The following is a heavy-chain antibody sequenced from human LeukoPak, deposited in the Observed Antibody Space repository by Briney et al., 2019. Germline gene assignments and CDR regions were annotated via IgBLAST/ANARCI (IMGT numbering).Heavy chain of an antibody. CDR3: ASYGDFDAFDI. Sequence: GGSLRLSCAASGFTFSSYSMNWVRQAPGKGLEWVSSISSSSSYMYYADSVKGRFTISRDNAKNSLYLQMNSLRAEDTAVYYCASYGDFDAFDIWGQGTMVTVSS. V-gene: IGHV3-21*04. J-gene: IGHJ3*02. D-gene: IGHD4-17*01. CDR2: ISSSSSYM. CDR1: GFTFSSYS.